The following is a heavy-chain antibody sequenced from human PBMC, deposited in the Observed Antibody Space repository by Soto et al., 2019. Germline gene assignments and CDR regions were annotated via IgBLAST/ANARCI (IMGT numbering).Heavy chain of an antibody. CDR2: ISSSSSYI. V-gene: IGHV3-21*01. Sequence: GGSLRLSCAASGFTFSSYSMNWVRQAPGKGLEWVSSISSSSSYIYYADSVKGRFTISRDNAKNSLYLQMNSLRAEDTAVYYCARESIFVGGYDYWGQRTLVTVSS. CDR1: GFTFSSYS. D-gene: IGHD3-3*01. CDR3: ARESIFVGGYDY. J-gene: IGHJ4*02.